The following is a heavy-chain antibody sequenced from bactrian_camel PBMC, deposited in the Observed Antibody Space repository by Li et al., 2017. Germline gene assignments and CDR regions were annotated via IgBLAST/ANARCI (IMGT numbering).Heavy chain of an antibody. Sequence: VQLVESGGDLVQPGGSLTLSCTASGFTFSSYYINWVRQAPGKELEWVSGINSGGGSTYYLDSVKGRFTISRDNNKNTLYLQLNSLRTEDTAMYYCAKGGSDVWHTFNTRGQGTQVTVS. V-gene: IGHV3S1*01. CDR3: AKGGSDVWHTFNT. CDR2: INSGGGST. CDR1: GFTFSSYY. D-gene: IGHD7*01. J-gene: IGHJ4*01.